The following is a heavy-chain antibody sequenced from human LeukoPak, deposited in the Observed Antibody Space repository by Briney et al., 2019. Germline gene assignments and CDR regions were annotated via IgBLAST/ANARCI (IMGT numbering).Heavy chain of an antibody. CDR2: ISSSSSTI. J-gene: IGHJ4*02. D-gene: IGHD2-21*01. V-gene: IGHV3-48*01. CDR3: GRPIPLWFPNFTY. CDR1: GFTFSSYN. Sequence: GGSLRLSCAASGFTFSSYNMNWLRQAPGKGLEWVSYISSSSSTIYYADSVKGRFTISRDNAKNSLYLQMNSLRAEDTAVSYWGRPIPLWFPNFTYGGQEPWSPSPQ.